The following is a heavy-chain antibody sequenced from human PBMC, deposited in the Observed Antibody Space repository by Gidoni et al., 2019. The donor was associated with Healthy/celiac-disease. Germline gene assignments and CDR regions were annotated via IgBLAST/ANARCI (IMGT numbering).Heavy chain of an antibody. J-gene: IGHJ5*02. Sequence: QVQLVQSGAEVKKPGSSVKVSCKASGGTFSSHAISWVRQAPGQGLEWMGGIIPIFGTANYAQKFQGRVTITADESTSTAYMELSSLRSEDTAVYYCARDRGRDIVVKGWFDPWGQGTLVTVSS. V-gene: IGHV1-69*01. CDR3: ARDRGRDIVVKGWFDP. CDR2: IIPIFGTA. D-gene: IGHD2-2*01. CDR1: GGTFSSHA.